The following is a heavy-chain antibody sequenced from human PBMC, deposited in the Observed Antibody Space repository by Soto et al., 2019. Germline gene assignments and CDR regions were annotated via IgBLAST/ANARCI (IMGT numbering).Heavy chain of an antibody. CDR2: IWYDGSNK. J-gene: IGHJ6*02. Sequence: QVQVVESGGGVVQPGRSLRLSCTASGFTFSGHGMHWVRQPPGKGLEWVAQIWYDGSNKYYADSVKGRFTISRDNSKNTLYVQMDSLRLEDTAVYYCARDGQSLAPYALDVWGQGTSVTVSS. V-gene: IGHV3-33*01. D-gene: IGHD6-19*01. CDR3: ARDGQSLAPYALDV. CDR1: GFTFSGHG.